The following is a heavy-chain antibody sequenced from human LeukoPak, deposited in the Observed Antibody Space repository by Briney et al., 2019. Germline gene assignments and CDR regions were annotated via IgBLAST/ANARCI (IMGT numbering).Heavy chain of an antibody. Sequence: PSETLSPACTLSGGSISSYYWSWIRQPAGKGLEWIGRIYTSGSTNYNPSLKSRVTISVDKSKNQFSLKLSSVTAADTAVYYCARDRGGAEVLYYSGHGTLVIVSS. CDR3: ARDRGGAEVLYY. V-gene: IGHV4-4*07. CDR1: GGSISSYY. D-gene: IGHD3-10*01. J-gene: IGHJ4*01. CDR2: IYTSGST.